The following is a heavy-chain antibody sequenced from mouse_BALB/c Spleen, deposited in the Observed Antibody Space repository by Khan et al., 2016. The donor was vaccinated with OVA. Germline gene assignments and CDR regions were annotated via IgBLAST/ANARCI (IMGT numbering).Heavy chain of an antibody. CDR3: ARDCYGSPYAMDY. CDR1: GYTFTDYV. CDR2: IYPGSGST. Sequence: QVQLKQSGPELVKPGASVKMSCKASGYTFTDYVISWVKLSTGQGLEWIGEIYPGSGSTYYNEKFKGKATLTADKSSNTAYIQLSSLTSVDSAVYFCARDCYGSPYAMDYWGQGHSATGST. V-gene: IGHV1-77*01. J-gene: IGHJ4*01. D-gene: IGHD1-1*01.